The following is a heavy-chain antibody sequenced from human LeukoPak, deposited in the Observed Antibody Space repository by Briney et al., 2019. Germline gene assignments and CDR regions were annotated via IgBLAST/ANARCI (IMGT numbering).Heavy chain of an antibody. CDR3: AKWGDYYGSGSYYPYFDY. CDR1: GYSFTSYW. Sequence: GESLKISCKGSGYSFTSYWIGWVRQMPGKGLEWMGIIYPGDSDTRYSPSFQGQVTISADKSISTAYLQWSSLKASDTAMYYCAKWGDYYGSGSYYPYFDYWGQGTLVTVSS. J-gene: IGHJ4*02. CDR2: IYPGDSDT. D-gene: IGHD3-10*01. V-gene: IGHV5-51*01.